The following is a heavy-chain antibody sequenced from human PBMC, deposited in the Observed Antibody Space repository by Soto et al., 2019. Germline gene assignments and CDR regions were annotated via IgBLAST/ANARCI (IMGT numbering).Heavy chain of an antibody. CDR3: ASGGSSLNFDS. CDR1: GDTIYSDNYY. D-gene: IGHD6-6*01. V-gene: IGHV4-30-4*01. CDR2: IYYSGRT. J-gene: IGHJ4*02. Sequence: PSETLSLTCTVSGDTIYSDNYYWSWIRQSPGKGLEWIGYIYYSGRTYYNPSLRSRFSISVDTSKNQFFLKMRSATAADTAVYYCASGGSSLNFDSWGQGTLVTVSS.